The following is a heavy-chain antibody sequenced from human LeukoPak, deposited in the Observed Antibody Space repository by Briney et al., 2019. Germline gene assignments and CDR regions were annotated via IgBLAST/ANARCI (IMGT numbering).Heavy chain of an antibody. V-gene: IGHV4-4*07. Sequence: SETLSLTYTVSGVSISNSWSWIRQPAGKGLEWIGRIYTSGSTNYNPSLKSRVTMSVDTSKNQFSLKLSSVTAADTAVYYCARDTYNYGSSAYYFDYWGQGTLVTVSS. CDR3: ARDTYNYGSSAYYFDY. D-gene: IGHD5-18*01. J-gene: IGHJ4*02. CDR2: IYTSGST. CDR1: GVSISNS.